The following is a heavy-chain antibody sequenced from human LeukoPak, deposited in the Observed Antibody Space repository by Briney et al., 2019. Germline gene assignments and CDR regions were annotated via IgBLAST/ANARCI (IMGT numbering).Heavy chain of an antibody. Sequence: SETLSLTCAVSGGSISSGGYSWSWIRQPPGKGLEWIGYIYHSGSTYYNPSLKSRVTISVDRTKNQFSLKLSSVTAADTAVYYCARGPYCGGDCYLFDPWGQGTLVTVSS. CDR2: IYHSGST. D-gene: IGHD2-21*02. CDR3: ARGPYCGGDCYLFDP. J-gene: IGHJ5*02. V-gene: IGHV4-30-2*01. CDR1: GGSISSGGYS.